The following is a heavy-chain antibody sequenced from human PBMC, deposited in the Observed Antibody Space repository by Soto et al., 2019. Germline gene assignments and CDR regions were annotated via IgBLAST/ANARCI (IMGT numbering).Heavy chain of an antibody. D-gene: IGHD6-19*01. J-gene: IGHJ5*02. CDR1: GGTFSSYA. Sequence: QVQLVQSGAEVKKPGSSVKVSCKASGGTFSSYAISWVRQAPGQGLEWMGGIIPIFGTANYAQKFQGRVTITADESTSTAYMELSSLRSEDTAVYYCARDQYELAVAAVGWFDPWGQGTLVTVSS. CDR3: ARDQYELAVAAVGWFDP. V-gene: IGHV1-69*12. CDR2: IIPIFGTA.